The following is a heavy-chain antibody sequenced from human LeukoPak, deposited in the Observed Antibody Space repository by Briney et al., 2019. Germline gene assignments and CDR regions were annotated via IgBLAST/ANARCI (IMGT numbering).Heavy chain of an antibody. CDR3: AKVYSAGWYPGYFDY. J-gene: IGHJ4*02. D-gene: IGHD6-19*01. V-gene: IGHV3-23*01. CDR1: GFTFSSYG. CDR2: ISGSGGST. Sequence: GGSLRLSCAASGFTFSSYGMSWVRQAPGKGLEWVSAISGSGGSTFYADSVKGRFTISRDNSKNTLYLQMNSLRAEDTAVYYCAKVYSAGWYPGYFDYWGQGTLVTVSS.